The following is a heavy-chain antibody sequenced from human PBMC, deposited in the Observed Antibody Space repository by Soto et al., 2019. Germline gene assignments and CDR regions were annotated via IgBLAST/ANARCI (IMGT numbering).Heavy chain of an antibody. V-gene: IGHV3-23*01. J-gene: IGHJ4*02. CDR2: LRDRAGGDTT. CDR1: GFTISSYA. D-gene: IGHD2-8*01. CDR3: AKDRGHNTGYPILHN. Sequence: EVQLLESGGGLAQPGGSLRLSCAASGFTISSYAMTWVRQAPGKGLEWVSMLRDRAGGDTTYYTDSVEGRFTISRDNSKNTLYLQMNSLRVEDTAVYYCAKDRGHNTGYPILHNWGQGTLVTVSS.